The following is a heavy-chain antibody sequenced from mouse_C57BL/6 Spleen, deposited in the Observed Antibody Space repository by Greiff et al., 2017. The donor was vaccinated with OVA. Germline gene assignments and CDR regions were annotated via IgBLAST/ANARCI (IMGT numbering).Heavy chain of an antibody. CDR3: ARPSYSNPFAY. CDR1: GYSITSGYY. V-gene: IGHV3-6*01. CDR2: ISYDGSN. D-gene: IGHD2-5*01. Sequence: EVQLQQSGPGLVKPSQSLSLTCSVTGYSITSGYYWNWIRQFPGNKLEWLGYISYDGSNNYNPSLKNRISITRDTSKNQFFLKLNSVTTEDTATYYGARPSYSNPFAYWGQGTLVTVSA. J-gene: IGHJ3*01.